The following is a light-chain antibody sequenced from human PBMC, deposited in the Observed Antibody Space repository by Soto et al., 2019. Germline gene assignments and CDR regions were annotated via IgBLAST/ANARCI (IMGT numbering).Light chain of an antibody. CDR1: SSNVGGYDY. Sequence: QSALTQPASVSGSPGQSITISCTGTSSNVGGYDYVSWYQHHPGKAPKLMIYDVSNRPSGVSNRFSGSKSGDTASLTISGLQDEDEADYYCTSYTSSSLDVFGTGTKLTVL. CDR2: DVS. J-gene: IGLJ1*01. CDR3: TSYTSSSLDV. V-gene: IGLV2-14*03.